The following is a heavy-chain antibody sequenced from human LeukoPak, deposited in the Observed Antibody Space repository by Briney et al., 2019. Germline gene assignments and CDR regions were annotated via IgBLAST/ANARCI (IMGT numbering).Heavy chain of an antibody. V-gene: IGHV3-30*02. CDR3: AKDEGGSLDY. D-gene: IGHD2-15*01. CDR2: IRFDGSKT. J-gene: IGHJ4*02. Sequence: GGSLRLSCVASGFTFSSYGMHWVRQAPGRGLEWVAFIRFDGSKTDSVKGRFSISRDNPKNTVFLQMNSLRAEDTAVYYCAKDEGGSLDYWGQGTLVTVSS. CDR1: GFTFSSYG.